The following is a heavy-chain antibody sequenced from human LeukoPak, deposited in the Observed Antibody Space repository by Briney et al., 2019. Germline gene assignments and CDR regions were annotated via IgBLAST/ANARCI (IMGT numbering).Heavy chain of an antibody. V-gene: IGHV1-46*01. CDR2: INPSGGST. CDR3: ARARYSSTWPLPHAEYFQH. J-gene: IGHJ1*01. Sequence: ASVKVSCKASGYTFTSYYMHWVRQAPGQGLEWMRIINPSGGSTSYAQKFQGRVTMTRDTSTSTVYMELSSLRSEDTAVYYCARARYSSTWPLPHAEYFQHWDPGTLVTVSS. D-gene: IGHD6-13*01. CDR1: GYTFTSYY.